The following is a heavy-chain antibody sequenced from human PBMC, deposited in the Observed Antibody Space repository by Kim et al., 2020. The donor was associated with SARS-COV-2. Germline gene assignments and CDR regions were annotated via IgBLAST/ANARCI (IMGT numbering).Heavy chain of an antibody. CDR3: AKGMRQLPLLDY. CDR1: GFTFSSYA. Sequence: GGSMRLSCAASGFTFSSYAMSWVRQAPGKGLEWVSAISGSGGSTYYADSVKGRFTISRDNSKNTLYLQMNSLRAEDTAVYYCAKGMRQLPLLDYWGQGTLVTVSS. J-gene: IGHJ4*02. V-gene: IGHV3-23*01. D-gene: IGHD2-2*01. CDR2: ISGSGGST.